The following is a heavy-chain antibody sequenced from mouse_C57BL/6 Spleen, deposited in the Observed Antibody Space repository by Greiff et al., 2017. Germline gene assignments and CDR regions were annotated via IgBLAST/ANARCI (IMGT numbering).Heavy chain of an antibody. V-gene: IGHV3-1*01. J-gene: IGHJ4*01. D-gene: IGHD1-1*01. Sequence: EVKLVESGPGMVKPSQSLSLTCTVTGYSITSGYDWHWIRHFPGNKLEWMGYISYSGSTNYNPSLKSRISITHDTSKNHFFLKLNSVTTEDTATYYCASNYGSSHYYAMDYWGQGTSVTVSS. CDR2: ISYSGST. CDR1: GYSITSGYD. CDR3: ASNYGSSHYYAMDY.